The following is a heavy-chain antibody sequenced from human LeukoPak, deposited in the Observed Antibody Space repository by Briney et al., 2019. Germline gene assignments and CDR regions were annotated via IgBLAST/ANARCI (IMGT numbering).Heavy chain of an antibody. Sequence: GGSLRLSCAASGFTFSDYYMNWIRQAPGKGLEWVSYISNSGTIIKYADSVKGRFTISRDYTTNSLYLQMDSLRAEDTAVYYCATLGVGTRPDYWGQGTLVTVSS. D-gene: IGHD1-26*01. CDR1: GFTFSDYY. CDR2: ISNSGTII. CDR3: ATLGVGTRPDY. J-gene: IGHJ4*02. V-gene: IGHV3-11*04.